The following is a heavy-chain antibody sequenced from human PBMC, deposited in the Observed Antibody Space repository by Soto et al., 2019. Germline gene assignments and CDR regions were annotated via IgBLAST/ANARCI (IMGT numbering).Heavy chain of an antibody. J-gene: IGHJ4*02. Sequence: QVQVVQSGAEVQKPGSSVKVSCKASGGTFSNDIITWVRQAPGQGLEWMGRIIPLLDIANYAQKFQGRVTTTADKSTSTDYMELNSLRSEDTAVYYCVRDSPIGSTYSGYDGIDYWGQGTLVTVSS. V-gene: IGHV1-69*08. CDR3: VRDSPIGSTYSGYDGIDY. D-gene: IGHD5-12*01. CDR2: IIPLLDIA. CDR1: GGTFSNDI.